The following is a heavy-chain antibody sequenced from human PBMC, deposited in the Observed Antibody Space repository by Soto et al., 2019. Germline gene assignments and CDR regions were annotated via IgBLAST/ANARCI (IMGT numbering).Heavy chain of an antibody. D-gene: IGHD2-8*01. CDR2: IKQDGSEK. V-gene: IGHV3-7*03. Sequence: PGGSLRLSCAASGFTFSSYWMSWVRQAPGKGLEWVANIKQDGSEKYYVDSVKGRFTISRDNAKNSLYPQMNSLRAEDTAVYYCARDRSVYAILRLGYFDYWGQGTLVTVSS. CDR1: GFTFSSYW. J-gene: IGHJ4*02. CDR3: ARDRSVYAILRLGYFDY.